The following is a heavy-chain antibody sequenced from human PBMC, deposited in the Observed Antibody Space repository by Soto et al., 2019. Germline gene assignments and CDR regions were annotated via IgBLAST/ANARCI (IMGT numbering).Heavy chain of an antibody. CDR1: GYTFTSHY. CDR3: ARGSGTYYGLGGN. Sequence: QVQLVQSGAEVKKPGASVKLPCKASGYTFTSHYMNWVRQAPGQGLEWMGIINPSGGSTSHAQKFEGRVTKTRDTSTSTVYMEQSSLRSEDTAVDFCARGSGTYYGLGGNWGQGTLVTVSS. J-gene: IGHJ4*02. CDR2: INPSGGST. V-gene: IGHV1-46*01. D-gene: IGHD1-26*01.